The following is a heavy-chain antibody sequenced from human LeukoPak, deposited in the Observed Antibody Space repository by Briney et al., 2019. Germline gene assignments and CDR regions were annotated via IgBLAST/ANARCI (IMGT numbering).Heavy chain of an antibody. J-gene: IGHJ4*02. CDR2: IKQDGSEK. Sequence: GGSLRLSCAASGFTFSSYWMSWVRQAPGKGLEWVANIKQDGSEKYYVDSVKGRFTISRDNAKNSLYLQMNSLRAEDTAVYYCARDAPSYGSGSPRDYWGQETLVTVSS. D-gene: IGHD3-10*01. CDR3: ARDAPSYGSGSPRDY. V-gene: IGHV3-7*01. CDR1: GFTFSSYW.